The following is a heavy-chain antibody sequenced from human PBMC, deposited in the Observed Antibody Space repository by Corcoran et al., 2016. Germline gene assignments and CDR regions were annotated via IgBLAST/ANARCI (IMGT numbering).Heavy chain of an antibody. Sequence: QLQLQESGPGLVKPSETLSLTCTVSGGSISSSSYYWGWIRQPPGKGLEWIGSIYYSGSTYYNPSLKSRVTISVDTSKNQFSLKLSSVTAADPAVYYCARDDYGDQFFDYWGQGTLVTVSS. CDR1: GGSISSSSYY. CDR2: IYYSGST. D-gene: IGHD4-17*01. V-gene: IGHV4-39*07. J-gene: IGHJ4*02. CDR3: ARDDYGDQFFDY.